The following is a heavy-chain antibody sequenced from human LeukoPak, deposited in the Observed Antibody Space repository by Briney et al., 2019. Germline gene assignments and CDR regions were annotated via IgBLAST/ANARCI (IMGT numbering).Heavy chain of an antibody. Sequence: ASVKLSCKASGYTFTSYGISWVRQAPGQGLDWMGWISAYNGNTNYAQKLQGRVTMTTDTSTSTAYMELRSLRSDDTAVYYCARDATLDSSGYYDWGQGTLVTVSS. CDR1: GYTFTSYG. CDR2: ISAYNGNT. J-gene: IGHJ4*02. CDR3: ARDATLDSSGYYD. D-gene: IGHD3-22*01. V-gene: IGHV1-18*01.